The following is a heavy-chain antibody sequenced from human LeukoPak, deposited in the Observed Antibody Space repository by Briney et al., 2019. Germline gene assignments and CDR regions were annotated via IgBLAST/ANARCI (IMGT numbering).Heavy chain of an antibody. Sequence: SETLSLTCAVSGGSFSDYYWNWIRQPPGKGLEWIGEINHSGSTNYNPSIKSRVTISIDTSKNQFSLKLSSVTAADTAVYYCARGLTKRYCSSTSCRGGFDPWGQGTLVTVSS. V-gene: IGHV4-34*01. CDR1: GGSFSDYY. CDR2: INHSGST. J-gene: IGHJ5*02. CDR3: ARGLTKRYCSSTSCRGGFDP. D-gene: IGHD2-2*01.